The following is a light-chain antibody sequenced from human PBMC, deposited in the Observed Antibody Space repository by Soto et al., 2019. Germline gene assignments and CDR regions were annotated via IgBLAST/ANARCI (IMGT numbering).Light chain of an antibody. J-gene: IGKJ4*01. CDR1: QSVSSY. CDR2: DAS. V-gene: IGKV3-11*01. Sequence: EIVLTQSPATLSLSPGERATLSCRASQSVSSYLAWYQQKPGQAPRLLIYDASNRVTGIPARFSGSGSGTDFTLTISSLEPEDFAVYYCQQRSNWPPGFGGGTKVEIK. CDR3: QQRSNWPPG.